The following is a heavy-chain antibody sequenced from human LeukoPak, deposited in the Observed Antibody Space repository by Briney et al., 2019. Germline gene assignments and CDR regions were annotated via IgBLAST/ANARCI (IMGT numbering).Heavy chain of an antibody. CDR3: ARGYCSGGTCYLVENWFDP. Sequence: ASVKVSCKASGYTFTVYYMYWVRQAPGQGLEWMGRINPNSGDTDYAQNFQGRVTMTRDTTISTAYMELTNLRSDDTAVYYCARGYCSGGTCYLVENWFDPWGQGTLVTVSS. CDR2: INPNSGDT. V-gene: IGHV1-2*06. D-gene: IGHD2-15*01. CDR1: GYTFTVYY. J-gene: IGHJ5*02.